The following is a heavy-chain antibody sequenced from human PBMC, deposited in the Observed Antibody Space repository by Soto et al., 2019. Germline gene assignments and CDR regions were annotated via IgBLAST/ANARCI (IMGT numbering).Heavy chain of an antibody. CDR1: GFTLSSYG. D-gene: IGHD3-3*01. J-gene: IGHJ3*02. CDR3: AKEGWGYDFWSAYLNAFDI. CDR2: ISYDGSNK. V-gene: IGHV3-30*18. Sequence: QVQLVESGGGVVQPGRSLRLSCAASGFTLSSYGMHWVRQAPGKGLEWVAVISYDGSNKYYADSVKGRFTISRDNSKNTLYLQMNSLRAEDTAVYYCAKEGWGYDFWSAYLNAFDIWGQGTMVTVSS.